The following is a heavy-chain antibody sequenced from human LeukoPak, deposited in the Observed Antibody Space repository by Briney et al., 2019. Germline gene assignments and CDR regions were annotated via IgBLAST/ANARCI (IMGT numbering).Heavy chain of an antibody. CDR1: GFTFSSYD. V-gene: IGHV3-30-3*01. CDR2: ISNDGSNK. CDR3: VLGHYGGLFDN. J-gene: IGHJ4*02. D-gene: IGHD4-23*01. Sequence: GRSLRLSCAASGFTFSSYDMHWVRQAPGRGLEWVAVISNDGSNKDYADSVKGRFTISRDNSKNTLYVQMNSLRVEDTAVYYCVLGHYGGLFDNWGQGTLVTVSS.